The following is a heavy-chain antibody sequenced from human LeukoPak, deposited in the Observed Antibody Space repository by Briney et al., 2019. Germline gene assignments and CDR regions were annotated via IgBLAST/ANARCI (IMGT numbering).Heavy chain of an antibody. D-gene: IGHD3-3*01. Sequence: SVKVSCKASGFTFTSSAMQWVRQARGQRLEWIGWIVVGSGNTNYAQKFQERVTITRDMSTSTAYMELSSLRSEDTAVYYCAASSPITIFGVFGMDVRGQGTTVTVSS. CDR3: AASSPITIFGVFGMDV. CDR1: GFTFTSSA. J-gene: IGHJ6*02. V-gene: IGHV1-58*02. CDR2: IVVGSGNT.